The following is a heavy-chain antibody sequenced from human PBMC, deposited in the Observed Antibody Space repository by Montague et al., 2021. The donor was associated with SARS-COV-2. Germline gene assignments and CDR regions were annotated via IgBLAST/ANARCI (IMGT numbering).Heavy chain of an antibody. V-gene: IGHV3-48*03. J-gene: IGHJ3*02. CDR1: GFTFSNYD. Sequence: LSCAASGFTFSNYDMNWVRQAPGKGPEWISYISTSAYTTSYAGSVKGRFTISRDNGKNSLYLQMNSLRVEDTAVYYCTRDYRSIVGDGLDIWGQGTKVTVSP. CDR3: TRDYRSIVGDGLDI. CDR2: ISTSAYTT. D-gene: IGHD3-16*02.